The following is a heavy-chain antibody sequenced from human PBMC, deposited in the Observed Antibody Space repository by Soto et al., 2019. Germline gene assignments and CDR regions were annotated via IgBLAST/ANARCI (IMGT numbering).Heavy chain of an antibody. CDR2: IYYSGST. CDR3: ARTLSSTAGGPYFDY. V-gene: IGHV4-59*08. Sequence: QVQLQESGPGLVKPSETLSLTCTVSGGSIRSYYWSWIRQPPGKGLEWLGYIYYSGSTNYNPSIKSRVTISIDTSTNQFSLRLSSVTAADTAVYYWARTLSSTAGGPYFDYWGQGTLVTVSS. J-gene: IGHJ4*02. CDR1: GGSIRSYY. D-gene: IGHD6-13*01.